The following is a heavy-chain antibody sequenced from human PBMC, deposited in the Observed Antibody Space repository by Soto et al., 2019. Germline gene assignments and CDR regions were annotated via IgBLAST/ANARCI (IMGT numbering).Heavy chain of an antibody. D-gene: IGHD2-21*02. Sequence: SETLSLTCAVSGGSISSGGYSWSWIRQPPGKGLEWIGYIYHSGSTYYNPSLKSRVTISVDRSKNQFSLKLSSVTAADTAVYYCVRVAYCDGDCYRGFDPWGQGTLVTVSS. V-gene: IGHV4-30-2*01. CDR3: VRVAYCDGDCYRGFDP. CDR2: IYHSGST. CDR1: GGSISSGGYS. J-gene: IGHJ5*02.